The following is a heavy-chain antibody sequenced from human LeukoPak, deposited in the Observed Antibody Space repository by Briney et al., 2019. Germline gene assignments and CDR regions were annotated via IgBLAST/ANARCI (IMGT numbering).Heavy chain of an antibody. V-gene: IGHV3-30-3*01. J-gene: IGHJ3*02. CDR3: AREIFNGFDI. Sequence: GRSLRLSCAGSGFTFRSYAMHWVRQAPGKGLEWVAVISYDGSNKDYADSVKGRFTISRDNSKNALFLQMNSLRAEDTAVYYCAREIFNGFDIWGQGTMVTVSS. CDR2: ISYDGSNK. CDR1: GFTFRSYA.